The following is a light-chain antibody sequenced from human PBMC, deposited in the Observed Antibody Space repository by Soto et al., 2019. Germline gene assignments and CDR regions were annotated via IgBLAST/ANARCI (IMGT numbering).Light chain of an antibody. J-gene: IGLJ2*01. CDR2: DVS. Sequence: QSVLTQPRSVSGSPGKSVTISCTGTSSDVGGYNYVSWYQQHPGKAPKLMIYDVSKRPSGVPDRFSGSKSGNTASLTISGLQAEDEADYYCCSYAGSYSVVFGGGTQVTVL. CDR3: CSYAGSYSVV. V-gene: IGLV2-11*01. CDR1: SSDVGGYNY.